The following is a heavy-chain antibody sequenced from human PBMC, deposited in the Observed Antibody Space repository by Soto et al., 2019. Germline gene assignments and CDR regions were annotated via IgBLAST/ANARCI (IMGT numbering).Heavy chain of an antibody. J-gene: IGHJ4*02. D-gene: IGHD6-13*01. CDR2: IWSDGTKK. Sequence: QVHLVESGGGVVQPGRSLTLSCTASGFAFSNYGIHWVRQAPGRGLEWVAVIWSDGTKKFYAGSVRGRFTISRDNSKNMIALQMNGLRAEDTGVYYCARVWSEEPAGKETVSQFDYWGQGTVVSVSS. CDR3: ARVWSEEPAGKETVSQFDY. V-gene: IGHV3-33*01. CDR1: GFAFSNYG.